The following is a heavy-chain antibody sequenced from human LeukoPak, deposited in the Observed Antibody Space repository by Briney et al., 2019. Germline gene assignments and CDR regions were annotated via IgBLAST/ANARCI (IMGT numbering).Heavy chain of an antibody. V-gene: IGHV1-69*06. J-gene: IGHJ3*02. CDR2: IIPIFGTA. D-gene: IGHD3-3*01. CDR3: ATNRQIMILGVVIMPAFDI. Sequence: SVKVSCKASGGTFSSYAISWVRQAPGQGLEWMGRIIPIFGTANYAQKFQGRVTMTEDTSTDTAYMELSSLRSEDTAVYYCATNRQIMILGVVIMPAFDIWGQGTMVTVSS. CDR1: GGTFSSYA.